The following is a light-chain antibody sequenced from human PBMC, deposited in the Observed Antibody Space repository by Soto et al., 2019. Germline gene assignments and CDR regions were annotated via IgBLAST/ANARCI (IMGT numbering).Light chain of an antibody. CDR2: GAS. CDR3: QQYGSSPSGALT. J-gene: IGKJ4*01. CDR1: QSVSSSY. Sequence: EIVLTQSPGPLSLSPGEIATLSCRASQSVSSSYLAWYQQKPGQAPRLPIYGASSRATGIPDRFSGSGSGTDFTLTISRLEPEDFAVYYGQQYGSSPSGALTFGGGTKVEIK. V-gene: IGKV3-20*01.